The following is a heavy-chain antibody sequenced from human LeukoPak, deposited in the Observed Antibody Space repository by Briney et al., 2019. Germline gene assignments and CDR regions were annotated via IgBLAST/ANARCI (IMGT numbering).Heavy chain of an antibody. V-gene: IGHV3-7*03. Sequence: GGSLRLSCAASGFPFNAYWMTWVRQAPGKVLEWVANIRQDGDTKYYVDSVKGRFTISRDNAMNSLYLQMNSLSAEDTAIYYCARSLPYGTTWYGRSDFWGQGTLVTVSS. CDR3: ARSLPYGTTWYGRSDF. D-gene: IGHD6-13*01. CDR1: GFPFNAYW. CDR2: IRQDGDTK. J-gene: IGHJ4*02.